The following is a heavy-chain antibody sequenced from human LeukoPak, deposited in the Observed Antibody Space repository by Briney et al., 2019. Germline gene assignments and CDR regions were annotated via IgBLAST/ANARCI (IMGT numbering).Heavy chain of an antibody. J-gene: IGHJ6*03. Sequence: SETLSLTCTVSGGSISSYYWSWIRQPPGKGLEWIGYIYYSGSTNYNPSLKSRVTISVDTSKNQFSLKLSSVTAADTAVYYCARVNWISDGDYNYYMDVWGKGTTVTVSS. CDR2: IYYSGST. CDR3: ARVNWISDGDYNYYMDV. V-gene: IGHV4-59*08. D-gene: IGHD4-17*01. CDR1: GGSISSYY.